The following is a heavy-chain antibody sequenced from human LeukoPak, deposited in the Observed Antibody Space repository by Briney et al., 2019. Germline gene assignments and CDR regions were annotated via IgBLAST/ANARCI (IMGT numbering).Heavy chain of an antibody. Sequence: VASVKVSCKVSGYTLTELSMHWVRQAPGKGLEWMGGFDPEDGETIYAQKFQGRVTMTEDTSTDIAYMELRSLRSDDTAVYYCARDEGAGYQLLYGFDWIEFDYWGQGTLVTVSS. V-gene: IGHV1-24*01. J-gene: IGHJ4*02. D-gene: IGHD2-2*02. CDR1: GYTLTELS. CDR3: ARDEGAGYQLLYGFDWIEFDY. CDR2: FDPEDGET.